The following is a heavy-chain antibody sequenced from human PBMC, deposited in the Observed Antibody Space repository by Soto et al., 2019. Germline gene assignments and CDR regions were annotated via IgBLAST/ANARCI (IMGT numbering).Heavy chain of an antibody. J-gene: IGHJ6*02. V-gene: IGHV3-30*18. CDR3: AKDVGWFGDLLNAMDV. CDR2: TSHDGSDT. CDR1: GFTFSSFG. D-gene: IGHD3-10*01. Sequence: QVQLVESGGGVVQPGRSLRLSCAASGFTFSSFGMHWVRQAPGKGLEWVAVTSHDGSDTYHADSVKGRFTISRDSSKNTLYLQMDSLRREDTAFYYCAKDVGWFGDLLNAMDVWGQGTTVIVSS.